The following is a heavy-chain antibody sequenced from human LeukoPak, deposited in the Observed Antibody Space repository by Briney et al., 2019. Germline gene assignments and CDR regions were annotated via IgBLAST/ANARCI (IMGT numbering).Heavy chain of an antibody. V-gene: IGHV4-34*01. CDR2: INHSGST. Sequence: PSETLSLTCAVYGGSFSGYYWSWIRQPPGKGLEWIGEINHSGSTNYNPSLKSRVTISVDTSKNQFSLKLSSVTAADTAMYYCARGGLYCSNTSCYRRRFDYWGQGTLVTVSS. CDR1: GGSFSGYY. CDR3: ARGGLYCSNTSCYRRRFDY. J-gene: IGHJ4*02. D-gene: IGHD2-2*01.